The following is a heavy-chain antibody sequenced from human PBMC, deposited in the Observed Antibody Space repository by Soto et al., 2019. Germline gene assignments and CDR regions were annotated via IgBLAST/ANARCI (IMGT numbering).Heavy chain of an antibody. D-gene: IGHD1-1*01. CDR3: AKGGTTTNIILDS. J-gene: IGHJ4*02. V-gene: IGHV3-23*01. Sequence: EVELLESGGGLVQPGGSLRLSCAACGFTSSNYAMSWVRQSPGKGLEWLSSIRGSGETTYYADSVKGRVTISRDNDKNTLYLQINSLTAGDTAVYYCAKGGTTTNIILDSWGPGTPVTVSA. CDR1: GFTSSNYA. CDR2: IRGSGETT.